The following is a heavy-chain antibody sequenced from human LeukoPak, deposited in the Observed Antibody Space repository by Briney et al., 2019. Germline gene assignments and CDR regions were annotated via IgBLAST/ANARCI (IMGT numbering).Heavy chain of an antibody. CDR3: AVPGSGYYPAPFDF. J-gene: IGHJ4*02. D-gene: IGHD3-3*01. CDR1: GFSFNTYA. CDR2: LSGRGRDT. V-gene: IGHV3-23*01. Sequence: QSGGSLRLSCAASGFSFNTYAMSWVRQAPGKGLEWLSALSGRGRDTYYADSVKGRFTISRDESKNTLYLQMNSLRAEDTAVYYCAVPGSGYYPAPFDFWGQGTLVTVSS.